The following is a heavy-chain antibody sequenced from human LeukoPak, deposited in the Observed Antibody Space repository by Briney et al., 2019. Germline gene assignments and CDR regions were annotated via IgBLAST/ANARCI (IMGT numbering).Heavy chain of an antibody. CDR1: GFTFDDYA. CDR2: ISWNRGSI. J-gene: IGHJ6*02. Sequence: GRSLRLSCAASGFTFDDYAMHWVRQAPGKGLEWVSGISWNRGSIGYADSVKGRFTISRDSAKNSLYLQMNSLRAEDTALYYCAKGDSWSGYSVGMDVWGQGTTVTVSS. CDR3: AKGDSWSGYSVGMDV. V-gene: IGHV3-9*01. D-gene: IGHD3-3*01.